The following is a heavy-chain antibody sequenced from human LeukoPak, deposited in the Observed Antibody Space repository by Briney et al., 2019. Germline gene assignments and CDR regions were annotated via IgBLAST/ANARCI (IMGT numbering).Heavy chain of an antibody. CDR2: ISSSSSTI. J-gene: IGHJ4*02. V-gene: IGHV3-48*01. CDR3: GRLLGTAIDY. D-gene: IGHD5-18*01. CDR1: GFTFSSYS. Sequence: PGGSLRLSCAASGFTFSSYSMNWVRQAPGKGLEWVSYISSSSSTIYYADSVKGRFTISRDKAKNSLYLQMNSLRAEHTAVYYCGRLLGTAIDYWGQGTLVTVSS.